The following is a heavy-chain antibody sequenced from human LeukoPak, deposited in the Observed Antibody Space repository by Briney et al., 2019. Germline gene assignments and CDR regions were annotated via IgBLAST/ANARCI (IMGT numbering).Heavy chain of an antibody. V-gene: IGHV3-33*01. J-gene: IGHJ4*02. D-gene: IGHD3-22*01. Sequence: GRSLRLSCAASGFTFSSYGMHWVRQAPGKGLEWVVVIWYDGSNKYYADSVKGRFTISRDNSKNTLYLQMNSLRAEDTAVYYCARDLEYYDSSGSLDYWGQGTLVTVSS. CDR1: GFTFSSYG. CDR3: ARDLEYYDSSGSLDY. CDR2: IWYDGSNK.